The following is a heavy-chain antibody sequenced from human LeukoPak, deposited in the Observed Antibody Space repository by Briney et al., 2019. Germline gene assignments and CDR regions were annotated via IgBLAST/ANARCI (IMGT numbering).Heavy chain of an antibody. Sequence: GGSLSLSCAASGFIVSGDFMSWVRQAQGRGLEWVSVIYSDGSTYYADSVKGRFTISRNNSKNTLDLQMTGLRAEDTAVYYCARERGRGRDSPWFDYWGQGTLVTVSS. V-gene: IGHV3-53*01. D-gene: IGHD1-26*01. J-gene: IGHJ4*02. CDR3: ARERGRGRDSPWFDY. CDR2: IYSDGST. CDR1: GFIVSGDF.